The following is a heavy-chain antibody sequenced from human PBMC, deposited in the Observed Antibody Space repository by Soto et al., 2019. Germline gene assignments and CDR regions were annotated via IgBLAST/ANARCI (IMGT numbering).Heavy chain of an antibody. CDR2: IIPIFGTA. V-gene: IGHV1-69*13. J-gene: IGHJ4*02. Sequence: SVKVSCKASGGTFSSYAISWVRQAPGQGLEWMGGIIPIFGTANYAQKFQGRVTITADESTSTAYMELSSLRPEDTAVYYCARVITGTISGFDYWGQGTLVTVSS. CDR1: GGTFSSYA. D-gene: IGHD1-20*01. CDR3: ARVITGTISGFDY.